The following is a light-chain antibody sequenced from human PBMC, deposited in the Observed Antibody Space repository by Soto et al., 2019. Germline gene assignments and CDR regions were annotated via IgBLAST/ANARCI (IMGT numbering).Light chain of an antibody. CDR3: QQYGSSPRT. V-gene: IGKV3-20*01. CDR2: GAS. CDR1: QRISTN. Sequence: EIVLTQSPGTLSLSPGERATLSCRASQRISTNVAWYQHKPGQAPRLLIYGASSRATGIPDRFSGSGSGTDFTLTISRLEPEDFAVYYCQQYGSSPRTFGQGTKVDIK. J-gene: IGKJ1*01.